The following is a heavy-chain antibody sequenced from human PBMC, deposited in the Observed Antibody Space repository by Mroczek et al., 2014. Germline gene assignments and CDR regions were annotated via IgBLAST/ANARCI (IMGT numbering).Heavy chain of an antibody. CDR3: ARVSYDCTNGVCYPSWFDP. D-gene: IGHD2-8*01. J-gene: IGHJ5*02. V-gene: IGHV4-59*01. CDR1: GGSISSYY. CDR2: IYYSGST. Sequence: QVQLQESGPGLVKPSETLSLTCTVSGGSISSYYWSWIRQPPGKGLEWIGYIYYSGSTNYNPSLKSRVTISVDTSKNQFSLKLSSVTAADTAVYYCARVSYDCTNGVCYPSWFDPWGQGTLVTVSS.